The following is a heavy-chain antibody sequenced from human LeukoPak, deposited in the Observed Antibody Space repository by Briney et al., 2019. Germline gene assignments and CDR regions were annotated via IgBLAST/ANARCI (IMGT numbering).Heavy chain of an antibody. CDR3: ARLRGYSYGFYYFDY. D-gene: IGHD5-18*01. Sequence: TSETLSLTCTVSGGSISSYYWSWIRQPPGKGLEWIGYIYYSGSTNYNPSLKSRVNISVDTSKNQFSLKLSSVTAADTAVYYCARLRGYSYGFYYFDYWGQGTLVTVSS. J-gene: IGHJ4*02. CDR2: IYYSGST. V-gene: IGHV4-59*01. CDR1: GGSISSYY.